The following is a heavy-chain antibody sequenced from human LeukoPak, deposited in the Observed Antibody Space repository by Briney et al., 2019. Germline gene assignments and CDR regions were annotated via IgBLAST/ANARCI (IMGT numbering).Heavy chain of an antibody. CDR2: TDSDGSST. CDR1: GFTFSNYW. V-gene: IGHV3-74*01. J-gene: IGHJ4*02. Sequence: PGGSLRLSCAASGFTFSNYWIYWVRQAPGKGLVWVSRTDSDGSSTGYADSVKGRFTISRDDAKNTVYLQMNSLRVEDTAVYYCATGGDYGRYWGQGTLVTVSS. CDR3: ATGGDYGRY. D-gene: IGHD4-17*01.